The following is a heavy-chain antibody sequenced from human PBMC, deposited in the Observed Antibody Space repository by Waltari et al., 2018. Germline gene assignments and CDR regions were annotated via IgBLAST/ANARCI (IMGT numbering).Heavy chain of an antibody. D-gene: IGHD2-15*01. CDR3: VKGSREYHFYMDV. J-gene: IGHJ6*02. CDR1: GGTFNTNP. CDR2: LIPLFGTS. Sequence: QGQLEQSGAEMKKPGSSVTVSGKASGGTFNTNPFSWVRQAPGQGLEWMGVLIPLFGTSTYAQTLQGRVRITADESTSTVYMELSSLRSEDTAVYYCVKGSREYHFYMDVWGQGSAVAVSS. V-gene: IGHV1-69*12.